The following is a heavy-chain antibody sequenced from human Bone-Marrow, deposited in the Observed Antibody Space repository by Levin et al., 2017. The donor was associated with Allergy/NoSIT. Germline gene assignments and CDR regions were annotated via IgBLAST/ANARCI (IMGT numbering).Heavy chain of an antibody. V-gene: IGHV1-69*13. J-gene: IGHJ4*02. CDR1: GGTLSGHA. CDR3: ARGSRSSTWYNFEY. D-gene: IGHD1-1*01. Sequence: GASVKVSCKTSGGTLSGHALIWVRQAPGQGLEWMGGIIPFFVTANYAQTFRGRVTITLDESTNTAYLDLSSLRSEDTAVYYCARGSRSSTWYNFEYWGQGTLVTVSS. CDR2: IIPFFVTA.